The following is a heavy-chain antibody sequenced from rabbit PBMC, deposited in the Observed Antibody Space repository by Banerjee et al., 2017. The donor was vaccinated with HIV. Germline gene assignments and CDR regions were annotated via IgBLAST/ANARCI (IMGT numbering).Heavy chain of an antibody. CDR2: IDTNSDST. CDR3: ARDTLVVDDFVL. Sequence: QQQLVESGGGLVKPEGSLTLTCKASGFDLSRYYYMCWVRQAPGKGLELIACIDTNSDSTSYASWAKGRFTISKASSTTVTLQMTSLTAADTATYFCARDTLVVDDFVLWGPGTLVTVS. CDR1: GFDLSRYYY. J-gene: IGHJ4*01. D-gene: IGHD4-2*01. V-gene: IGHV1S45*01.